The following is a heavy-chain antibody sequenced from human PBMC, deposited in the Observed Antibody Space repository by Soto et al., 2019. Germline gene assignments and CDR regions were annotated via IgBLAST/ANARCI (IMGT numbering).Heavy chain of an antibody. Sequence: VQLSESGGGLVQPGGSVRLSCAASGFNFGRYAMSWVRQAPGKGLEWVSAIGGSGAVSYYADFAKGRFTISRDNSKNTMYLQMSSLRVEDTAVYWCSPYDFWSGNYYYYGMDVWGQGTTVIVSS. V-gene: IGHV3-23*01. D-gene: IGHD3-3*01. CDR1: GFNFGRYA. CDR2: IGGSGAVS. J-gene: IGHJ6*02. CDR3: SPYDFWSGNYYYYGMDV.